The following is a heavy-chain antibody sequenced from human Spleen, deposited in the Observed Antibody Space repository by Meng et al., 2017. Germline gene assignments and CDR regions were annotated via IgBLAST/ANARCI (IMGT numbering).Heavy chain of an antibody. CDR3: ARTERAVAAAFNFDY. CDR1: GGSISIISYR. CDR2: IFYTGTT. V-gene: IGHV4-39*07. D-gene: IGHD6-13*01. Sequence: GSLRLSCTVSGGSISIISYRWGWIRQSPGKGLEWIGSIFYTGTTYYNPSLKSRVTMSVDTSKNQFSLRLSSVTAADTAVYYCARTERAVAAAFNFDYWGQGALVTVSS. J-gene: IGHJ4*02.